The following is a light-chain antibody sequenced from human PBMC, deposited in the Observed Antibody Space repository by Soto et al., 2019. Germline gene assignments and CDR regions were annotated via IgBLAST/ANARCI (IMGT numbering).Light chain of an antibody. CDR3: QQLNSYPRT. J-gene: IGKJ2*01. V-gene: IGKV1-9*01. Sequence: DIPLTQSPSFLSASVGDRVTITCRASQGISSYLAWYQQKPGKAPKLLIDAASTLQSGVPSRFSGSGSGTEFTLTISSLQPEDFATYYCQQLNSYPRTFGQGTKLEIK. CDR1: QGISSY. CDR2: AAS.